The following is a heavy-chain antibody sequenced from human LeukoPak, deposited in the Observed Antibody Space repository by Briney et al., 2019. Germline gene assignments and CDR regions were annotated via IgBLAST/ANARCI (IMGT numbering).Heavy chain of an antibody. D-gene: IGHD3-16*01. Sequence: QAGGSLRLSCAASGFTFSSYWMHWVRHAPGKGLVGVSRINDDGRSTSYADSVKGRFTISRDNAKNTLYLQMNSLRAEDTAVYYCARVRWGGLYYFDYWGQGTLVTVSS. V-gene: IGHV3-74*01. CDR2: INDDGRST. CDR3: ARVRWGGLYYFDY. CDR1: GFTFSSYW. J-gene: IGHJ4*02.